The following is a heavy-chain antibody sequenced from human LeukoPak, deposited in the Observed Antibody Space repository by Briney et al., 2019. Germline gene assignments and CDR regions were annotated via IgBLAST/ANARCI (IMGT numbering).Heavy chain of an antibody. CDR2: SYIGGIA. J-gene: IGHJ3*01. CDR1: GASTSAYY. D-gene: IGHD1-26*01. CDR3: AHSKRGGGYYINDFAC. V-gene: IGHV4-59*01. Sequence: PSESLSLTCTVSGASTSAYYWSWIRQPPGKGLEWIGYSYIGGIAIYNLYLKTRATISLETSDNQYSLRLTSVTAAHTTVYFCAHSKRGGGYYINDFACWGQGNLVTISS.